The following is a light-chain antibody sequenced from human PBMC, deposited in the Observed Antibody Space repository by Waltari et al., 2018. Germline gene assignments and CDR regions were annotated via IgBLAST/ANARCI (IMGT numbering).Light chain of an antibody. CDR2: EVT. CDR3: SSYTSSDTWV. J-gene: IGLJ3*02. CDR1: SSDVGGYNY. Sequence: QSALTQPASVSGSPGQSITISCTGTSSDVGGYNYVSWYQQHPGKAPKFMIYEVTNRPSGVFNRFSGSKSGNTAYLTISGLRAEDEADYHCSSYTSSDTWVFGGGTKVTVL. V-gene: IGLV2-14*01.